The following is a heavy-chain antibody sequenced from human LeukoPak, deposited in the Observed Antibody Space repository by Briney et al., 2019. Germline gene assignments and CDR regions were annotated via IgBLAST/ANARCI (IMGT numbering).Heavy chain of an antibody. D-gene: IGHD3-16*01. CDR1: GRSISSSSYY. CDR3: ASSLLVWGERVWFDP. CDR2: IYYSGST. J-gene: IGHJ5*02. V-gene: IGHV4-39*01. Sequence: SETLSLTCTVSGRSISSSSYYWGWIRQPPGKGLEWIGSIYYSGSTYYNPSLKSRVTISVDTSKNQFSLKLSSVTAADTAVYYCASSLLVWGERVWFDPWGQGTLVTVSS.